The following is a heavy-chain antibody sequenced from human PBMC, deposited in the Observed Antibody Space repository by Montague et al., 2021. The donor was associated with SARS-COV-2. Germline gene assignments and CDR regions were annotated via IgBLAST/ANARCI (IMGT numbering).Heavy chain of an antibody. Sequence: SLRLSCAASGFTFSSYSMNWVRQAPGKGLEWVSSISSSSSYIYYAGSVKGRFTISRDNAKNSLYLQMNSLRAEDTAVYYCARDFNYYYYYGMDVWGQGTTVTVSS. CDR2: ISSSSSYI. V-gene: IGHV3-21*01. J-gene: IGHJ6*02. CDR3: ARDFNYYYYYGMDV. CDR1: GFTFSSYS.